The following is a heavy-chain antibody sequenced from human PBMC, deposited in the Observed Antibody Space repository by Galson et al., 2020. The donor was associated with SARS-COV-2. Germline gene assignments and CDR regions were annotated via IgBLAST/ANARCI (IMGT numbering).Heavy chain of an antibody. CDR3: TTERGDGSGVGPCY. J-gene: IGHJ4*02. CDR1: GFSFTTAW. V-gene: IGHV3-15*01. Sequence: GGSLRLSCATSGFSFTTAWMSWVRQPPGKGLEWVGHIPAKTDDATTVYSAPVKGRLTISRDDSKRTVLLQMYSPKTEDTAVYYCTTERGDGSGVGPCYWGQGTVVTVSS. D-gene: IGHD2-15*01. CDR2: IPAKTDDATT.